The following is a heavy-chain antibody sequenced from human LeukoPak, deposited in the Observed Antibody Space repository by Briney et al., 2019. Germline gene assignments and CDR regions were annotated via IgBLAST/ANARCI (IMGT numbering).Heavy chain of an antibody. CDR2: ISGSGGSI. J-gene: IGHJ4*02. Sequence: PGGSLRLSCAASGFTFSSYAMSWVRQAPGKGLEWVSAISGSGGSIYYADSVKGRFTISRDNSTNTLYLQMNSLRAEDTAVYYCAKGTNWNYYFDYWGQGTLVTVSS. D-gene: IGHD1-7*01. V-gene: IGHV3-23*01. CDR1: GFTFSSYA. CDR3: AKGTNWNYYFDY.